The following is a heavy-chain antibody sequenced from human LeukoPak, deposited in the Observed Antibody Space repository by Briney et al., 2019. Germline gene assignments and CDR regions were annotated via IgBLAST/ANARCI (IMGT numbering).Heavy chain of an antibody. CDR2: VSSRMGT. D-gene: IGHD6-19*01. CDR1: GFIPTSHG. V-gene: IGHV3-23*01. J-gene: IGHJ4*02. Sequence: GGSLRLSCTASGFIPTSHGMSWVRQAPGRGLEWVSTVSSRMGTFYTDSVKGRFITSRDTSKNTLLLQMNSLRAEDTAVYYCATTRPYGTTWAGAFEDWGQGTPVTVSS. CDR3: ATTRPYGTTWAGAFED.